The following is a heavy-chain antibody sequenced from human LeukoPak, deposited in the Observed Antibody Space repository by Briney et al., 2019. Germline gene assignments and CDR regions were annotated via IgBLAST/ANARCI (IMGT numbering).Heavy chain of an antibody. Sequence: SETLSLTCSVSGGSISSLYWSWIRQPPGKGLEWIGYIYYTGSTNYNPSLKSRVTMLVDMSKSQFSLRLSSVTAADTAVYYCARHRAYSSSSPFDYWGQGTLVTVSS. J-gene: IGHJ4*02. CDR1: GGSISSLY. D-gene: IGHD6-6*01. CDR3: ARHRAYSSSSPFDY. V-gene: IGHV4-59*08. CDR2: IYYTGST.